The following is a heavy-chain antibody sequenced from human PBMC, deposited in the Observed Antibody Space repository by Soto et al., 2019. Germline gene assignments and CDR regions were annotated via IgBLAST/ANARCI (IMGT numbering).Heavy chain of an antibody. V-gene: IGHV1-3*01. CDR1: GYTFTSYA. CDR2: INAGNGNT. D-gene: IGHD3-16*01. Sequence: ASVKVSCKASGYTFTSYAMHWVRQAPGQRLEWMGWINAGNGNTKYSQKFQGRVTITRDTSASTAYMELSSLRSEDAAVYYCARVIGGLYYFDYWGQGTLVTVSS. J-gene: IGHJ4*02. CDR3: ARVIGGLYYFDY.